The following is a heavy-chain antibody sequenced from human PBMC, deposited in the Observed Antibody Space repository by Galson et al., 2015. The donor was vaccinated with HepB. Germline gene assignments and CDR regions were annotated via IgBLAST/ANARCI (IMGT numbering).Heavy chain of an antibody. CDR3: ARGWPKVSFDF. J-gene: IGHJ4*02. CDR2: ITSSTNYI. Sequence: SLRLSCAASGFTFSSFSMNWVRQAPGEGLEWVSSITSSTNYIYYTDSVKGRFTISRDNAKNSLWLQMNSLRAEDTAVYYCARGWPKVSFDFWGQGILVTVSS. CDR1: GFTFSSFS. V-gene: IGHV3-21*01.